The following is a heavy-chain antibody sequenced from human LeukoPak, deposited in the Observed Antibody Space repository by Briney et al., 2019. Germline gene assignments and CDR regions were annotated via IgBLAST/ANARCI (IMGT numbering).Heavy chain of an antibody. D-gene: IGHD1-1*01. V-gene: IGHV3-23*01. Sequence: SGGSLRLSCTPSGFTFSRLAMTWVRQAPGKGLEWVSTIRSNGDTTYNADSVKGRFTISRDNSKNTLYLELNSLRVEDTATFYCAKGQELDDGVFDSWGQGTMVTVSS. CDR1: GFTFSRLA. J-gene: IGHJ4*02. CDR2: IRSNGDTT. CDR3: AKGQELDDGVFDS.